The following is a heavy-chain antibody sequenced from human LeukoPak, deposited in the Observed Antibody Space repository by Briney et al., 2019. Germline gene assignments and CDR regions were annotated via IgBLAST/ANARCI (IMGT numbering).Heavy chain of an antibody. CDR3: ARDGGGKAYYFDY. J-gene: IGHJ4*02. CDR1: GGTFSSYA. D-gene: IGHD4-23*01. CDR2: IIPILGIA. V-gene: IGHV1-69*04. Sequence: SVKVSCKASGGTFSSYAISWVRQAPGQGLEWMGRIIPILGIANYAQKFQGRVTITADKSTSTAYMELSSLRSEDTAVYYCARDGGGKAYYFDYWGQGTLVTVSS.